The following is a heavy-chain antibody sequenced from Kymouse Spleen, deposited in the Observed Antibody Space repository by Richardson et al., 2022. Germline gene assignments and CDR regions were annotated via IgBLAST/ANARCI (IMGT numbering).Heavy chain of an antibody. CDR1: GFTFSNAW. CDR2: IKSKTDGGTT. Sequence: EVQLVESGGGLVKPGGSLRLSCAASGFTFSNAWMSWVRQAPGKGLEWVGRIKSKTDGGTTDYAAPVKGRFTISRDDSKNTLYLQMNSLKTEDTAVYYCTTWYSSGSYFDYWGQGTLVTVSS. J-gene: IGHJ4*02. CDR3: TTWYSSGSYFDY. D-gene: IGHD6-19*01. V-gene: IGHV3-15*01.